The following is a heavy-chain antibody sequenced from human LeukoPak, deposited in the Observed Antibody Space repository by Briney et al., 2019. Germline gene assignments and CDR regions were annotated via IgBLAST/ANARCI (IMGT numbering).Heavy chain of an antibody. CDR3: ARAGGRDYDILTGYLGY. J-gene: IGHJ4*02. Sequence: GGSLRLSCAASGFTFSTYSMNWVRQAPGKGLEWVSSISSSRDHIYYADSVKGRFTISRDNAENSLHLQMNSLRAEDTAVYYCARAGGRDYDILTGYLGYWGQGTLVTVSS. V-gene: IGHV3-21*04. CDR1: GFTFSTYS. CDR2: ISSSRDHI. D-gene: IGHD3-9*01.